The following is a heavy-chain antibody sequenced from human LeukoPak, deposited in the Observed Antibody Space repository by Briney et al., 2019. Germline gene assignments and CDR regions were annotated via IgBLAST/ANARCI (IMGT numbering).Heavy chain of an antibody. J-gene: IGHJ4*02. V-gene: IGHV3-11*01. CDR1: GFTFSDYY. D-gene: IGHD3-10*01. CDR2: ISSSGSTI. Sequence: GGSPRLSCAASGFTFSDYYMSWIRQAPGKGLEWVSYISSSGSTIYYADSVKGRFTISRDNAKNSLYLQMNSLRAEDTAVYYCARGHGSGSYYSPFDYWGQGTLVTVSS. CDR3: ARGHGSGSYYSPFDY.